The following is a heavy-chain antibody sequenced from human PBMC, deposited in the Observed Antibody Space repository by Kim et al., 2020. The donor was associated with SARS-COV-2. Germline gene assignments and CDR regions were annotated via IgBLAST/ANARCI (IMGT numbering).Heavy chain of an antibody. CDR2: LYYSGAT. J-gene: IGHJ6*02. Sequence: SETLSLTCTVSGGSISGSSDYWGWVRQTPGKGLEWIVSLYYSGATYYNPSLASRVSISVDTAKHQFSLKLNSVTAADTAVYYCATPGVWGQGTTVTVSS. V-gene: IGHV4-39*01. CDR1: GGSISGSSDY. CDR3: ATPGV.